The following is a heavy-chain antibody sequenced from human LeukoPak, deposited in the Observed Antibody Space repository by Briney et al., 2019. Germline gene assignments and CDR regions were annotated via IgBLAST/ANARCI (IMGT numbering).Heavy chain of an antibody. CDR1: GGSISSGGYY. Sequence: KSSETLSLTCTVSGGSISSGGYYWSWIRQPPGKGLEWIGYIYHSGSTYYNPSLKSRVTISVDRSKNQFSLKLSSVTAADTAVYYCARGAPPQNWGQGALVTVSS. J-gene: IGHJ4*02. CDR3: ARGAPPQN. CDR2: IYHSGST. V-gene: IGHV4-30-2*01.